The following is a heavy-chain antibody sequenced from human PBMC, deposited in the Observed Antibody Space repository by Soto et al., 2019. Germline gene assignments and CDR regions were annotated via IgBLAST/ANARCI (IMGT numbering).Heavy chain of an antibody. J-gene: IGHJ6*02. CDR1: GYSFTSYW. CDR2: IYPGDSDT. Sequence: PGESLKISCKGSGYSFTSYWIGWVRQMPGKGLEWMGIIYPGDSDTRNSPSLQGQVTNSADKYISTAYLQWSSLKASDTAMFYCARREAQITGTIMDVWGQGTTVTVSS. D-gene: IGHD1-20*01. CDR3: ARREAQITGTIMDV. V-gene: IGHV5-51*01.